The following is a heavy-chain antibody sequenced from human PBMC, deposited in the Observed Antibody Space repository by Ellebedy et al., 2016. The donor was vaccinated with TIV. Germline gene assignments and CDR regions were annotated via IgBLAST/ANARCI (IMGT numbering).Heavy chain of an antibody. V-gene: IGHV3-43*02. CDR3: AKNVRYFTSCEYYYYYGMDV. Sequence: PGGSLRLSCAASGFSFDDYVMHWVRQGPGKGLEWVSLISGDGGSTYYADSVKGRFTISRDNSKNSLYMQMNSLRIEDTALYYCAKNVRYFTSCEYYYYYGMDVWGQGTTVTVSS. CDR2: ISGDGGST. D-gene: IGHD2-2*01. CDR1: GFSFDDYV. J-gene: IGHJ6*02.